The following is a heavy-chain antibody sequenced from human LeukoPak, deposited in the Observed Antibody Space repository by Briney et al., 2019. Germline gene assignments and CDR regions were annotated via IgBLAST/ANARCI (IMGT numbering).Heavy chain of an antibody. Sequence: PSGTLSLTCAVSGGSISSSNWWSWARPPPGKGLERIGEIYHSGSTNYNPSLKSRVTISVDKSKNQFSLKLSSVTAADTAVYYCARVRSSGWYVYDYWGQGTLVTVSS. J-gene: IGHJ4*02. D-gene: IGHD6-19*01. V-gene: IGHV4-4*02. CDR2: IYHSGST. CDR3: ARVRSSGWYVYDY. CDR1: GGSISSSNW.